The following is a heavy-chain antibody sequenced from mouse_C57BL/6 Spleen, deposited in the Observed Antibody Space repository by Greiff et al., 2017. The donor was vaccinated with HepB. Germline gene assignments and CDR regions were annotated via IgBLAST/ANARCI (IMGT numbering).Heavy chain of an antibody. CDR2: INPSNGGT. V-gene: IGHV1-53*01. Sequence: VQLQQPGTELVKPGASVKLSCKASGYTFTSYWMHWVKQRPGQGLEWIGNINPSNGGTNYNEKFKSKATLTVDKSSSTAYMQLSSLTSEDSAVYYCARCSNYAGYAMDYWGQGTSVTVSS. J-gene: IGHJ4*01. CDR3: ARCSNYAGYAMDY. CDR1: GYTFTSYW. D-gene: IGHD2-5*01.